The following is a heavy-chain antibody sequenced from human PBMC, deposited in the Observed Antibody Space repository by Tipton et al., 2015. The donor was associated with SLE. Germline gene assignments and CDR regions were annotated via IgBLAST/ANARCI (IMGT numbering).Heavy chain of an antibody. D-gene: IGHD2-2*02. J-gene: IGHJ4*02. CDR3: ARGLGYCSSTSCYTGDY. CDR1: GGSFSGYY. Sequence: TLSLTCAVYGGSFSGYYWSWIRQPPGKGLEWIGEIYHSGSTNYNPSLKSRVTISVDKSKNQFSLKLSSVTAADTAVYYCARGLGYCSSTSCYTGDYWGQGTLVTVSS. V-gene: IGHV4-34*01. CDR2: IYHSGST.